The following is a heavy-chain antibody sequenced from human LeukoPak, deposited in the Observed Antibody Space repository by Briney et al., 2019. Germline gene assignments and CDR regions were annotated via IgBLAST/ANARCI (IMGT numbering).Heavy chain of an antibody. CDR2: IRSKAYGGTT. D-gene: IGHD3-22*01. CDR1: GFTFGDYA. CDR3: TRDPLVVVITTYYYYYGMDV. V-gene: IGHV3-49*04. J-gene: IGHJ6*02. Sequence: GGSLRLSCTASGFTFGDYAMSWVRQAPGKGLEWVGFIRSKAYGGTTEYAASVKGRFTISRDDSKSIAYLQMNSLKTEDTAVYYCTRDPLVVVITTYYYYYGMDVWGQGTTVTVSS.